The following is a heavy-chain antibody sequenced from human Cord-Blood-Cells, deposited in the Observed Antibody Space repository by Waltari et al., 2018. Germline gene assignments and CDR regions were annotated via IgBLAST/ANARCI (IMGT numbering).Heavy chain of an antibody. J-gene: IGHJ3*02. D-gene: IGHD3-22*01. CDR1: GFTVVSNY. Sequence: EVQLVESVGGLIKLGGSLRLSCAASGFTVVSNYMSWVRQAPGKGLEWVSVINSGGSTYYADSVKGRFTISRDNSKNTLYIQMNSLRAEDTAVYYCARSRDYYDSSGYWGAFDIWGQGTMVTVSS. CDR2: INSGGST. V-gene: IGHV3-53*01. CDR3: ARSRDYYDSSGYWGAFDI.